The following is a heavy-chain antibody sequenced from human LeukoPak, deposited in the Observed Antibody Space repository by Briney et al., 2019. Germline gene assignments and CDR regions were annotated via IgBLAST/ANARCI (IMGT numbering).Heavy chain of an antibody. CDR1: GFTFSSHA. CDR3: VKSPIVATTFDY. Sequence: GGSLRLSCSASGFTFSSHAMHWVRQAPGKGLEYVSAISSNGDSTYYADSVKGRFTISRDNSKNTLYFQMSSLRAEDTAVYNCVKSPIVATTFDYWGQGTLVTVSS. V-gene: IGHV3-64*05. J-gene: IGHJ4*02. D-gene: IGHD5-12*01. CDR2: ISSNGDST.